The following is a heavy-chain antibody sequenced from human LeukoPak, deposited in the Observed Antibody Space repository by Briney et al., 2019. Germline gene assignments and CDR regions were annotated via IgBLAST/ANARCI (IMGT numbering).Heavy chain of an antibody. CDR2: IYYSGST. CDR3: ARHGLADYFDY. Sequence: SETLSLTCAVSGGSISSTTSYWGWIRQPPGKGLEWIGRIYYSGSTFYNPSLKSRVTISVDTSKNQLSLRLSSVTAADTVVYYCARHGLADYFDYWGQGTLVTVSS. D-gene: IGHD2-2*03. CDR1: GGSISSTTSY. V-gene: IGHV4-39*01. J-gene: IGHJ4*02.